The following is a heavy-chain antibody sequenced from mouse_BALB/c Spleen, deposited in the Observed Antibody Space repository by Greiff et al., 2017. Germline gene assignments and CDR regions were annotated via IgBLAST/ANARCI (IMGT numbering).Heavy chain of an antibody. Sequence: EVQLVESGGGLVKPGGSLKLSCAASGFAFSSYDMSWVRQTPEKRLEWVAYISSGGGSTYYPDTVKGRFTISRDNAKNTLYLQMSSLKSEDTAMYYCARHAGTYWGQGTLVTVSA. CDR2: ISSGGGST. J-gene: IGHJ3*01. CDR1: GFAFSSYD. CDR3: ARHAGTY. V-gene: IGHV5-12-1*01.